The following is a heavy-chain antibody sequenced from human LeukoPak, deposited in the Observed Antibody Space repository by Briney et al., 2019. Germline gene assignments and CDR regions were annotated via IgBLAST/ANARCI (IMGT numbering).Heavy chain of an antibody. J-gene: IGHJ4*02. Sequence: GGSLRLSCAASGFTFSSYWMHWVRQAPGKGLVWVSRINSDGSSTSYADSVKGRFTISRDNAKNTLYLQMNSLRAEDTAVYFCARDRQTYCSSTTCSFDHFDYWGQGTLVTVSS. V-gene: IGHV3-74*01. D-gene: IGHD2-2*01. CDR2: INSDGSST. CDR1: GFTFSSYW. CDR3: ARDRQTYCSSTTCSFDHFDY.